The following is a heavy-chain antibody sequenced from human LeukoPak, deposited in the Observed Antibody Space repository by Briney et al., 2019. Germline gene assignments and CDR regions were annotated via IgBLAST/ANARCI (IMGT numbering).Heavy chain of an antibody. CDR3: TTALGYYDSSGDYFDY. Sequence: PGGSLRLSCAASGFTFSNAWMSWVRQAPGKGLEWVGRIKSKTDGGTTDYAAPVKGRFTISRDDSKNTLYLQMNSLKTEDTAVYCRTTALGYYDSSGDYFDYWGQGTLVTVSS. J-gene: IGHJ4*02. CDR2: IKSKTDGGTT. V-gene: IGHV3-15*01. CDR1: GFTFSNAW. D-gene: IGHD3-22*01.